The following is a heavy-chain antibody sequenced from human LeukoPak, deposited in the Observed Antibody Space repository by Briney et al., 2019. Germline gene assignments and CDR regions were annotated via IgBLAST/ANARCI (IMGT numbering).Heavy chain of an antibody. CDR1: GFPFSSFG. V-gene: IGHV3-33*01. Sequence: GGSLRLSCAASGFPFSSFGMHWVRQAPGKGLEWVARLVYDGIINYGDFAKGRFTISRDNSKNTLWLQMNSLRAEDTAVYYCARDRNWASQSWYLDLWGRGTLVTVSS. CDR2: LVYDGII. D-gene: IGHD7-27*01. CDR3: ARDRNWASQSWYLDL. J-gene: IGHJ2*01.